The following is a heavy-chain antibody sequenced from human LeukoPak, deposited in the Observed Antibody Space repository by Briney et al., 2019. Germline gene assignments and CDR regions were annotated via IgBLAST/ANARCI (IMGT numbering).Heavy chain of an antibody. V-gene: IGHV1-46*01. Sequence: ASVKVSCKASGYTFTSNYIHWVRQAPGQGLEWMGMIIPSDNRKTYTERFQGRVNMTRDTSTSTVYMELSSLRSEDTAVYYCARTVGSYFDNWGQGTPVTVSS. CDR1: GYTFTSNY. J-gene: IGHJ4*02. D-gene: IGHD1-26*01. CDR3: ARTVGSYFDN. CDR2: IIPSDNRK.